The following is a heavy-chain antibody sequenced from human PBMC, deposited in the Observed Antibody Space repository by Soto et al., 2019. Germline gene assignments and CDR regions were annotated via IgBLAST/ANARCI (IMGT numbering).Heavy chain of an antibody. J-gene: IGHJ4*02. Sequence: SQTLSLTCAISGDSVSSNSAAWNWIRQSQSRGLEWLGRTYYRSKWYNDYAVSVKSRITINPDTSKNQFSLQLNSVTAEDTAVYFCARPLKKGSTVIRGIDYWGQGTPVTVSS. CDR2: TYYRSKWYN. CDR1: GDSVSSNSAA. CDR3: ARPLKKGSTVIRGIDY. D-gene: IGHD2-21*01. V-gene: IGHV6-1*01.